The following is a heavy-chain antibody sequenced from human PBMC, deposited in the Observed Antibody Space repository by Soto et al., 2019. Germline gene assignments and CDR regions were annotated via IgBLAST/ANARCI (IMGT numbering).Heavy chain of an antibody. J-gene: IGHJ4*02. V-gene: IGHV4-31*01. CDR1: VSSIHRRGYY. CDR3: ARSGYSYGPNPLLY. Sequence: QVQLQESRPAIVKPSQTLSLTCTVTVSSIHRRGYYWSWIRQHPGKGLEWIGYIYYSGITYYNPSLNTPVTISVDTSETQFSLKLRCVTAAATAVYYCARSGYSYGPNPLLYWGQGTRVTVSS. CDR2: IYYSGIT. D-gene: IGHD5-18*01.